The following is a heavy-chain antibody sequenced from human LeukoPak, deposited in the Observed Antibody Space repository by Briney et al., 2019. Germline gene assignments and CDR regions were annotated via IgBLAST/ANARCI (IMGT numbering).Heavy chain of an antibody. CDR3: AKPLNSCESRDNLGY. CDR2: VSYDGSKN. CDR1: GXTFGSYG. Sequence: PGRSLRLSCAASGXTFGSYGIHWVRQAPGKGLEWVAFVSYDGSKNYYGDSVKGRFTISRDNTKNTLYLQMNSLRAEDTAVYYCAKPLNSCESRDNLGYWGHGTLVTVSS. V-gene: IGHV3-30*18. D-gene: IGHD3-22*01. J-gene: IGHJ4*01.